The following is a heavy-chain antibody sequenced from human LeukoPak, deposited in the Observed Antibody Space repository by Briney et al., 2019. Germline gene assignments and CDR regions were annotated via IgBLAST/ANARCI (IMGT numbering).Heavy chain of an antibody. J-gene: IGHJ6*03. CDR1: GYTFTSYG. V-gene: IGHV1-18*01. CDR2: ISAYNGNT. CDR3: ARAPPGYSSSWYWDYYYYMDV. Sequence: ASVKVSCKASGYTFTSYGISGVRQAPGQGLEWMGWISAYNGNTNYAQKLQGRVTMTTDTSTSTAYMELRSLRSDDTAVYYCARAPPGYSSSWYWDYYYYMDVWGKGTTVTISS. D-gene: IGHD6-13*01.